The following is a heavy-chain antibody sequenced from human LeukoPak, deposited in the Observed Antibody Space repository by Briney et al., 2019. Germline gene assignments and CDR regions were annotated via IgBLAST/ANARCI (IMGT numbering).Heavy chain of an antibody. CDR1: GGSISSSSYS. CDR2: IYYSGST. Sequence: SETLSLTCTVSGGSISSSSYSWGWIRQPPGKGLEWIGSIYYSGSTYYNPSLKSRVTISVDTSKNQFSLKLSSVTAADTAVYYCARGGIAPDYWGQGTLVTVSS. V-gene: IGHV4-39*07. D-gene: IGHD6-13*01. J-gene: IGHJ4*02. CDR3: ARGGIAPDY.